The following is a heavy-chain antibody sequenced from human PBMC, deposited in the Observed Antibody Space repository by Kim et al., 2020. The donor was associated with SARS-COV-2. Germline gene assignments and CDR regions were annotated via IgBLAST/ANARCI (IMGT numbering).Heavy chain of an antibody. CDR3: TTDLEWLARTGYYYYYGMDV. J-gene: IGHJ6*02. Sequence: GGSLRLSCAASGFTFSNAWMSWVRQAPGKGLEWVGRIKSKTDGGTTDYAAPVKGRFTISRDDSKNTLYLQMNSLKTEDTAVYYCTTDLEWLARTGYYYYYGMDVWGQGTTVTVSS. CDR1: GFTFSNAW. V-gene: IGHV3-15*01. CDR2: IKSKTDGGTT. D-gene: IGHD6-19*01.